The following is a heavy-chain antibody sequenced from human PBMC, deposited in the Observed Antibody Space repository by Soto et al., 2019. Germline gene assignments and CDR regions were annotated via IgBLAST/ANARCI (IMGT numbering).Heavy chain of an antibody. CDR1: GGYMTNYY. CDR3: ARHGPSRIAPTGV. D-gene: IGHD6-13*01. Sequence: SETLSLTCPVAGGYMTNYYWSWIRQPPGKGLEWIGNIYYFGNTNYSPSLKSRVDISMDTSKNQFSLTLTSVTAADAAIYYCARHGPSRIAPTGVRGHGTMVTVSS. CDR2: IYYFGNT. J-gene: IGHJ3*01. V-gene: IGHV4-59*08.